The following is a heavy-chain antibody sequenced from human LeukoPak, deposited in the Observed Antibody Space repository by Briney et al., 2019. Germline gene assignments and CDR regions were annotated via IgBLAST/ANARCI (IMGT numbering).Heavy chain of an antibody. J-gene: IGHJ4*02. Sequence: KPSETLSLTCAVYGGSFRGYYWSWIRQPPGKGLEWIGEINHSGSTNYNPSLKSRVTMSVDTSKNQFSLKLSSVTAADTAVYYCARAGGGHDYVWGSYRRFYFDYWGQGTLVTVSS. V-gene: IGHV4-34*01. CDR2: INHSGST. D-gene: IGHD3-16*02. CDR1: GGSFRGYY. CDR3: ARAGGGHDYVWGSYRRFYFDY.